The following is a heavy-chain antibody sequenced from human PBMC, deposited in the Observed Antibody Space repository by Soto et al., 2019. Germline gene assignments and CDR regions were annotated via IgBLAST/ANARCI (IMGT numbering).Heavy chain of an antibody. Sequence: PGGSLRLSCATSGFTFSNYPMNWVRQAPGKGLEWVSGISAGGDSTYYADSVKGRFTIFRDNSKNSVYRQMNRLRAEDTAVYYCARRVWGQGTLVTVSS. CDR1: GFTFSNYP. CDR2: ISAGGDST. CDR3: ARRV. J-gene: IGHJ4*02. V-gene: IGHV3-23*01.